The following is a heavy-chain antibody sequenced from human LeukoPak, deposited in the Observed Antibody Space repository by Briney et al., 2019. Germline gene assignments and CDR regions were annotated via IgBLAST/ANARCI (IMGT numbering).Heavy chain of an antibody. D-gene: IGHD3-10*01. J-gene: IGHJ5*02. CDR1: GFTFSNYD. Sequence: GGSLRLSCAASGFTFSNYDMHWVRHATGEGLEWVSAIDTAGHTYYIDSVKGRFTISRENAKNSLYLQMNSLRAGDTAVYYCIRGGDGFDPWGQGTLVTVSS. CDR2: IDTAGHT. CDR3: IRGGDGFDP. V-gene: IGHV3-13*01.